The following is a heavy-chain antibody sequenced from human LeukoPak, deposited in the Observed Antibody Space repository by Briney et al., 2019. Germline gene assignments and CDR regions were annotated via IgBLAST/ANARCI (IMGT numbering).Heavy chain of an antibody. CDR2: IRFDGSTK. CDR1: GFTFSSYG. Sequence: GGSLRLSCAASGFTFSSYGMSWVRQAPGKGLEWVTFIRFDGSTKYYADSVKGRFIISRDNSKNTLYLQMNSLRAEDTAVYYCAKIKEVRGFSLVFSGFDYWGQGTLVTVSS. CDR3: AKIKEVRGFSLVFSGFDY. V-gene: IGHV3-30*02. D-gene: IGHD3-10*01. J-gene: IGHJ4*02.